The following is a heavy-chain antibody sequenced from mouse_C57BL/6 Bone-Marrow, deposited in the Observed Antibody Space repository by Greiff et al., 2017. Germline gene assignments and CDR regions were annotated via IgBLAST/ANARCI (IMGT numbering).Heavy chain of an antibody. CDR1: GYTFTSYW. J-gene: IGHJ4*01. CDR3: ARKGATNLYAMDY. D-gene: IGHD3-1*01. Sequence: QVQLQQPGAELVKPGASVKLSCKASGYTFTSYWMHWVKQRPGQGPEWIGMIHPNSGSTNYNEKFKSKATLTVDKSSSTAYMQRSSLTSEDSAVYYCARKGATNLYAMDYWGQGTSVTVSS. V-gene: IGHV1-64*01. CDR2: IHPNSGST.